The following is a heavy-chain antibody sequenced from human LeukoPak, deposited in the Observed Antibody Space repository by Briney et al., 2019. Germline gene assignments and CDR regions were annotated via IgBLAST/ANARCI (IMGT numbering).Heavy chain of an antibody. CDR1: GGSISSGNYY. CDR3: ARVSSTQGYDSSGYFLSDTFDV. V-gene: IGHV4-31*03. CDR2: IHYSGNA. J-gene: IGHJ3*01. D-gene: IGHD3-22*01. Sequence: SQTLSLTCTVSGGSISSGNYYWSWVRQRPGKGLECIGYIHYSGNAYYNPSLKSRVTLSADTSKNQFSLKLSSVTAADTAVYYCARVSSTQGYDSSGYFLSDTFDVWGQGTVVTVSS.